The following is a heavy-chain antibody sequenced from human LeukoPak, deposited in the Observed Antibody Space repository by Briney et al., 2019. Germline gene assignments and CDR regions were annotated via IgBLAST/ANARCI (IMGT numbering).Heavy chain of an antibody. J-gene: IGHJ4*02. D-gene: IGHD5-24*01. V-gene: IGHV4-39*01. CDR2: IHCSGNT. Sequence: SETLSLTCTVSGGSISSNNYWAWIRQPPGMGLEWIGTIHCSGNTYYNPSLRSRVTFSVDTSKNQFSLRLSSVTAADTAVYYCARHEEEDGYNAKTLDYWGQGALVTVSS. CDR3: ARHEEEDGYNAKTLDY. CDR1: GGSISSNNY.